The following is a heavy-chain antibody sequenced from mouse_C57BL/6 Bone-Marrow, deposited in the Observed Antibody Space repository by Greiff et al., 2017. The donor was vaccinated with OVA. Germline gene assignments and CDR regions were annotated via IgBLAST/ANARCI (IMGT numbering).Heavy chain of an antibody. Sequence: QVQLKQPGAELVRPGSSVKLSCKASGYTFTSYWMHWVKQRPIQGLEWIGNIDPSDSETHYNQKFKDKATLTVDKSSSTAYMQLSSLTSEDSAVYYCARGDDYDEDYWGQGTTLTVSS. CDR3: ARGDDYDEDY. CDR2: IDPSDSET. D-gene: IGHD2-4*01. V-gene: IGHV1-52*01. CDR1: GYTFTSYW. J-gene: IGHJ2*01.